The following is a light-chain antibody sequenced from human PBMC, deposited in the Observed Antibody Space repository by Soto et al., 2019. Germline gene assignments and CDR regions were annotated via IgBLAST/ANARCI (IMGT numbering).Light chain of an antibody. Sequence: QSVLTQPASVSGSPGQSITISCTGTSNDVGGYNFVSWYQQHPGKAPKLMIYEVTSRPSGVCNRFSGSKSGNTASLTISGLQAEDEADYYCNSYTTSSTLVFGTGTKVTVL. CDR1: SNDVGGYNF. V-gene: IGLV2-14*03. CDR2: EVT. CDR3: NSYTTSSTLV. J-gene: IGLJ1*01.